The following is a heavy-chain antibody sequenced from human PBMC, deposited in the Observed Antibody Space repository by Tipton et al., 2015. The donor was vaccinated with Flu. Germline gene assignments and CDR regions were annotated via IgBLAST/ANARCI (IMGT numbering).Heavy chain of an antibody. Sequence: SLRLSCAVSYGSISSNNWWTWVRQSPGKGLEWIGKIHHSGTTHYNPSLKRRVTISLDRSKNLFSLNLRSVTAADTAVYYCASHPATSRVAAGGTDYWGQGTLVTVSS. J-gene: IGHJ4*02. V-gene: IGHV4-4*02. CDR1: YGSISSNNW. CDR2: IHHSGTT. CDR3: ASHPATSRVAAGGTDY. D-gene: IGHD6-13*01.